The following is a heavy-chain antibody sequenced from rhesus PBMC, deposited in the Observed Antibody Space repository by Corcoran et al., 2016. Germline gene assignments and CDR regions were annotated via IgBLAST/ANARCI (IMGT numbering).Heavy chain of an antibody. J-gene: IGHJ4*01. D-gene: IGHD2-21*01. V-gene: IGHV4-173*01. CDR1: GGSISSNY. CDR2: SSGSGGTT. Sequence: QVQLQESGPGLVKPSETLSLTCAVSGGSISSNYWSWIRQPPGKGLEWIGRSSGSGGTTHSNPSLQSRVTISTDTSKNQFSLKLSSVTAADTAVYYCAREGDTVLVVVATPPYFDYWGQGVLVTVSS. CDR3: AREGDTVLVVVATPPYFDY.